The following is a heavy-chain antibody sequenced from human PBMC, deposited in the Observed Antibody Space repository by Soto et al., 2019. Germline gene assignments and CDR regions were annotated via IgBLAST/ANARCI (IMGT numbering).Heavy chain of an antibody. V-gene: IGHV3-23*01. Sequence: GGSLRLSCAASGFTFSSYAMSWVRQAPGKGLEWVSAISGSGGSTYYADSVKGRFTISRDNSKNTLYLQMNSLRAEDTAVYYCAKTDLGYCSGGSCYTGLARFDYWGQGTLVTVSS. D-gene: IGHD2-15*01. J-gene: IGHJ4*02. CDR2: ISGSGGST. CDR3: AKTDLGYCSGGSCYTGLARFDY. CDR1: GFTFSSYA.